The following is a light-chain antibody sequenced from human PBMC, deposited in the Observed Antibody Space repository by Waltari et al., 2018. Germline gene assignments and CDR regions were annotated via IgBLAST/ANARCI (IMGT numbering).Light chain of an antibody. CDR3: AAWDDSPSGHVV. V-gene: IGLV1-47*02. Sequence: SVLTQPPSASGAPGQRVTISCSGSSSNIGRHYVYWYQQLPGTAPQLLIYTDDQRAAGVPARVSASKSGTSASLAISGLRSEDEAEYYCAAWDDSPSGHVVFGGGTKLTVL. CDR1: SSNIGRHY. CDR2: TDD. J-gene: IGLJ2*01.